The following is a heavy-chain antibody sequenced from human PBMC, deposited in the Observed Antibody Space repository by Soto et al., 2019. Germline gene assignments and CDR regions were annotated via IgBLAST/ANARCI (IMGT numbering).Heavy chain of an antibody. CDR2: ISYDGSNK. Sequence: QVQLVESGGGVVQPGRSLRLSCAASGFTFSSYAMHWVRQAPGKGLEWVAVISYDGSNKYYADSVKGRFTISRDNSKNTLYLQMNSLRAEDTAVYYCARCQLQYRLLLPYDYWGQGTLVTVSS. CDR1: GFTFSSYA. J-gene: IGHJ4*02. CDR3: ARCQLQYRLLLPYDY. D-gene: IGHD2-2*01. V-gene: IGHV3-30-3*01.